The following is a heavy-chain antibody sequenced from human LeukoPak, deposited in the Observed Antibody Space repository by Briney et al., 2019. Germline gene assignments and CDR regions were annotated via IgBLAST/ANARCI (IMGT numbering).Heavy chain of an antibody. CDR1: GFTFSGYW. CDR3: ARDKIVGPTTLDY. Sequence: GGSLRLSCSASGFTFSGYWMSWVRQTPEKGLEWVANIKQDGYEKYYVDSVKGRFTISRDNAKNSLYLQMNSLRADDTAIYYCARDKIVGPTTLDYWGQGTLVTVSS. J-gene: IGHJ4*02. D-gene: IGHD1-26*01. V-gene: IGHV3-7*01. CDR2: IKQDGYEK.